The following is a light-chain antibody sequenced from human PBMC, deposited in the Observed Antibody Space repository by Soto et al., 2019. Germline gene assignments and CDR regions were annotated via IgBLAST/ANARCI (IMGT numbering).Light chain of an antibody. Sequence: QSALTQLPSASGSPGQALTISCTGTNSDIGSYNYVSWYQQHPGKAPKLMIYDVSERPSGVPDRFSGSKSGNTASLTVSGLQAEDEADYYCSSYAGSNVYVFGSGTKVTVL. V-gene: IGLV2-8*01. CDR1: NSDIGSYNY. CDR2: DVS. CDR3: SSYAGSNVYV. J-gene: IGLJ1*01.